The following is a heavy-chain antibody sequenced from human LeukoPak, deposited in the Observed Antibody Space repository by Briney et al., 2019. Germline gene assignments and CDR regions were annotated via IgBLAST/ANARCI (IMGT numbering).Heavy chain of an antibody. CDR1: GFTLSDYG. CDR3: AKDRLVPGSVLDY. CDR2: IRYDGSDK. V-gene: IGHV3-30*02. Sequence: PGGSLRLSRAASGFTLSDYGVHWVRQAPGKGLEWVAFIRYDGSDKYYADSVRGRFTISRDNSKNTLYLQMNSLRVEDTAVYYCAKDRLVPGSVLDYWGQGTPVTVSS. D-gene: IGHD6-19*01. J-gene: IGHJ4*02.